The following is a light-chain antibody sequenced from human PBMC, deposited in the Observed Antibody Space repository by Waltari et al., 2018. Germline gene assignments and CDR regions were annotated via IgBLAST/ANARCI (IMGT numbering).Light chain of an antibody. CDR2: AVN. CDR1: SSDLGTYYF. CDR3: LSYTTSYTWL. J-gene: IGLJ3*02. Sequence: QSALTQPASVSGSPGHSLTLSCAVSSSDLGTYYFVTCHPQLPGTVPKLILFAVNKRPSGISARFSGSKAGNTASLPISGLLPEDEADYFCLSYTTSYTWLFGGGTRVTVL. V-gene: IGLV2-14*03.